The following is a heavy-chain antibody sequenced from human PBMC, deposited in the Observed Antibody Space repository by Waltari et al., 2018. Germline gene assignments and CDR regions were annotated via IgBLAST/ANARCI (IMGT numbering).Heavy chain of an antibody. V-gene: IGHV1-69*05. D-gene: IGHD3-10*01. Sequence: QVQLVQSGAEVKKPGSSVKVSCKAPGGTSSSYAIRWVRAAPGQGLEWMGGIIPIFGTANYAQKFQGRVTITTDESMGTAYMELSSLRSEHTAVYYCARGVVLWFGEPTDYFDYWGQGTLVTVSS. J-gene: IGHJ4*02. CDR2: IIPIFGTA. CDR1: GGTSSSYA. CDR3: ARGVVLWFGEPTDYFDY.